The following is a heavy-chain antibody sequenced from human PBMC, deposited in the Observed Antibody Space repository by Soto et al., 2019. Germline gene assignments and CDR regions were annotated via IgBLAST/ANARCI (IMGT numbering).Heavy chain of an antibody. D-gene: IGHD2-15*01. CDR3: ARGVRWYSGLFDY. V-gene: IGHV3-30-3*01. J-gene: IGHJ4*02. CDR1: GFTFSSYA. Sequence: QVQLVESGGGVVQPGRSLRLSCAASGFTFSSYAMHWVRQAPGKGLEWVAVISYDGSNKYYADSVKGRFTISRDNSKNTLYLHMNSLRAEDTAVYYCARGVRWYSGLFDYWGQGTLVTVSS. CDR2: ISYDGSNK.